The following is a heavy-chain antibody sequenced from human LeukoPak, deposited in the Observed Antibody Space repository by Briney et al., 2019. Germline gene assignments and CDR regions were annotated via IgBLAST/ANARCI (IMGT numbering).Heavy chain of an antibody. CDR1: GFTFSSYW. V-gene: IGHV3-7*01. D-gene: IGHD3-22*01. Sequence: SGGSLRLSCAASGFTFSSYWMSWVRQAPGKGLEWVANIKQDGSEKYYVDSVKGRFTISRDNAKNSLYLQMNSLRAEDTAVYYCARDEYYDSSGFDYWGQGTLVTVSS. CDR2: IKQDGSEK. CDR3: ARDEYYDSSGFDY. J-gene: IGHJ4*02.